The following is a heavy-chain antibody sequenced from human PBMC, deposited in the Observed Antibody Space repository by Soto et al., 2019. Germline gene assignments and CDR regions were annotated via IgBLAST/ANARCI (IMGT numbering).Heavy chain of an antibody. Sequence: EVPLLESGGGLVQPGGSLRLSCAASGFTFSSYAMSWVRQAPGKGLEWVSAISGSGGSTYYADSVKGRFTISRDNSKNTLYLQMNSLRAEDTAVYYCAKNPGISYYYYYMDVWGKGTTVTVSS. CDR2: ISGSGGST. CDR1: GFTFSSYA. CDR3: AKNPGISYYYYYMDV. V-gene: IGHV3-23*01. J-gene: IGHJ6*03. D-gene: IGHD1-20*01.